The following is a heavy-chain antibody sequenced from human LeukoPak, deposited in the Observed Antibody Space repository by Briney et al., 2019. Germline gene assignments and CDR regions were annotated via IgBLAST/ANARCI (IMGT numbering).Heavy chain of an antibody. V-gene: IGHV3-30*18. Sequence: PGGSLRLSCAASGFTFSSYGMHWVRQAPGKGLEWVAVISYDGSNKYYADSVKGRFTISRDNSKNTLYLQMNSLRAEDTAVYYCAKDPGSTVTLTRAPRLDYWGQGTLVTVSS. CDR1: GFTFSSYG. J-gene: IGHJ4*02. D-gene: IGHD4-17*01. CDR2: ISYDGSNK. CDR3: AKDPGSTVTLTRAPRLDY.